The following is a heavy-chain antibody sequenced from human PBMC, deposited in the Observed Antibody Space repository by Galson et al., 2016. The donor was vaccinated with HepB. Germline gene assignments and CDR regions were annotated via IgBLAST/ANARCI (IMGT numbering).Heavy chain of an antibody. Sequence: QSGAEVKKPGESLRISCKGSGYDFGSYWITWVRQRPGKGLEWMGRIAPSDSYINYNPSFEGHVTISSDKSIDTAYLQWSGLKASDTAMYYCARRPGGDYYFDHWGQGTLVTVSS. CDR1: GYDFGSYW. V-gene: IGHV5-10-1*01. CDR2: IAPSDSYI. CDR3: ARRPGGDYYFDH. J-gene: IGHJ4*02. D-gene: IGHD3-16*01.